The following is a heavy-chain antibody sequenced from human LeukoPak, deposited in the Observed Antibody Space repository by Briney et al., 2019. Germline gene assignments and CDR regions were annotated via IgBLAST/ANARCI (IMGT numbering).Heavy chain of an antibody. J-gene: IGHJ4*02. Sequence: GGSLRLSCAVSGFTFKTYGMSWVRQAPGKGLEWVSAISASGGNTYYADSVKGRFTISRDNSKNTLYLLMNSLRGEDTAVYYCAKDVLQLVAGEYFDYWGQGTLVTVSS. CDR2: ISASGGNT. CDR3: AKDVLQLVAGEYFDY. D-gene: IGHD6-13*01. CDR1: GFTFKTYG. V-gene: IGHV3-23*01.